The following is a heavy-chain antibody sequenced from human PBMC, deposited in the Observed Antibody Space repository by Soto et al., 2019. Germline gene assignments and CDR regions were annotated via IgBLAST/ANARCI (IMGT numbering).Heavy chain of an antibody. J-gene: IGHJ5*02. D-gene: IGHD3-3*01. CDR2: INPNSGGT. CDR1: GYTFTGYY. CDR3: ARQVGDFWSGYYEGWFDP. Sequence: QVQLVRSGAEVKKPGASVKVSCKASGYTFTGYYMHWVRQAPGQGLEWMGWINPNSGGTNYAQKFQGWVTMTRDTSISTAYMELSRLRSDDTAVYYCARQVGDFWSGYYEGWFDPWGQGTLVTVSS. V-gene: IGHV1-2*04.